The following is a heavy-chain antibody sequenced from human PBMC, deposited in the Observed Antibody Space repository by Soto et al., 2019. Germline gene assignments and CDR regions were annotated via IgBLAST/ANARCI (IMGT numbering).Heavy chain of an antibody. J-gene: IGHJ3*02. Sequence: ASVKVSCKASGYTFTNYGINWVRQAPGQGLEWMGWINTYNGNTNFAQRLQGRVTMTTEASTSTAYMELRSLRSDDTAVYYCARQQWLVLNAFDIWGQGTMVTVSS. V-gene: IGHV1-18*01. CDR1: GYTFTNYG. CDR2: INTYNGNT. D-gene: IGHD6-19*01. CDR3: ARQQWLVLNAFDI.